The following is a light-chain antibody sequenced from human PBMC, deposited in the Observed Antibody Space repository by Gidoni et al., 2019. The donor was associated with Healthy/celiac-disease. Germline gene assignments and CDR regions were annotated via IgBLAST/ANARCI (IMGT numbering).Light chain of an antibody. CDR3: HQSYSTLT. Sequence: DIQMTQSPSSLSASVGARVTINCRASQSLSSYLHWYPQKPGKAPKLLIYAAFSLQSGVTSRFSGSGSGTYFTLTISSLQPDDFATYYCHQSYSTLTFGGGTKVEIK. V-gene: IGKV1-39*01. J-gene: IGKJ4*01. CDR1: QSLSSY. CDR2: AAF.